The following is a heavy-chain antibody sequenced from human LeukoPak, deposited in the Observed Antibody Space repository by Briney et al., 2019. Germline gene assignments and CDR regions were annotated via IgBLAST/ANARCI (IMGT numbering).Heavy chain of an antibody. CDR3: ARSSSGSYLDY. J-gene: IGHJ4*02. CDR2: INPSGGGT. D-gene: IGHD1-26*01. Sequence: GASVKVSCKASGYTFTSYYMHWVRQAPGQGLEWMGIINPSGGGTTYAQKFQGRVTMTRDTSTSTVYMELSSLRSEDTAVYYCARSSSGSYLDYWGQGTLVTVSS. V-gene: IGHV1-46*01. CDR1: GYTFTSYY.